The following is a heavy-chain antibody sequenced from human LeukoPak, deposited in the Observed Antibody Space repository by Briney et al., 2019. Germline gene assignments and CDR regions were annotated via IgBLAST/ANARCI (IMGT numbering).Heavy chain of an antibody. CDR3: ARDGAMAHYTAFDI. CDR1: GGSISSYY. D-gene: IGHD3-3*01. J-gene: IGHJ3*02. Sequence: PSETLSLTCTVSGGSISSYYWSWIRQPPGKGLEWIGYIYYSGSTNYNPSLKSRVTISVDTSKNQFSLKLSSVTAADTAVYYCARDGAMAHYTAFDIWGQGTMVTVSS. V-gene: IGHV4-59*01. CDR2: IYYSGST.